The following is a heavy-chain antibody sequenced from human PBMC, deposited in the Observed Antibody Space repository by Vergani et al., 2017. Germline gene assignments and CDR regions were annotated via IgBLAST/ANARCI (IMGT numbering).Heavy chain of an antibody. V-gene: IGHV3-13*01. CDR1: GFTFSTYD. CDR3: ARRDSSSPALDY. D-gene: IGHD6-6*01. CDR2: IGTAGDT. Sequence: EVQLVESGGGLVQPGGSLRLSCAASGFTFSTYDMHWVRQATGKGLGWVSAIGTAGDTYYPGSVKGRFTISRENANNSVYLQMNRLRAGDTAVYYCARRDSSSPALDYWGQGTLVTVSS. J-gene: IGHJ4*02.